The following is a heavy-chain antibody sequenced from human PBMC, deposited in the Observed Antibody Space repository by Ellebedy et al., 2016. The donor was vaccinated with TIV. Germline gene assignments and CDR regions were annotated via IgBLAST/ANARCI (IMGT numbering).Heavy chain of an antibody. D-gene: IGHD2-15*01. CDR3: VRSNPPGMGYGWLDP. Sequence: ASVKVSCKASGYTFTAYYLHWVRQAPGQGLEWMGWINPDSGDTYFAQKFQGRITATRDTSTSTVYMDMSSLTSEDTAIYYCVRSNPPGMGYGWLDPWGQGTLVTVSS. CDR2: INPDSGDT. J-gene: IGHJ5*02. V-gene: IGHV1-2*02. CDR1: GYTFTAYY.